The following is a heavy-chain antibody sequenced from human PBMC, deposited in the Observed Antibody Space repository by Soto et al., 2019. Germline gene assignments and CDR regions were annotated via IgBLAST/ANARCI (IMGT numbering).Heavy chain of an antibody. D-gene: IGHD3-22*01. CDR1: GFTFSSYW. Sequence: EVQLVESGGGLVQPGGSLRLSCAASGFTFSSYWMHWVRQAPGKGLVWVARISYDGSNTRYADSVKGRFTISRVNAKNTLYLQMTSLRAEDTAVYYCASPYYYDSSGLEAFDIWGQGTMVTVSS. CDR2: ISYDGSNT. CDR3: ASPYYYDSSGLEAFDI. V-gene: IGHV3-74*01. J-gene: IGHJ3*02.